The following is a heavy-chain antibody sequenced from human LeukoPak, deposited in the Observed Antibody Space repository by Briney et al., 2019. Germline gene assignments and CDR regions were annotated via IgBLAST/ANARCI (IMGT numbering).Heavy chain of an antibody. D-gene: IGHD6-13*01. Sequence: GSLRLSCAASGFTFSSYSMNWVRQAPGKGLEWVSSISSSSSYIYYADSVKGRFTISRDNAKNSLYLQMNSLRAEDTAVYYCARDRNTAAAGAGWFDPWGQGTLVTVSS. V-gene: IGHV3-21*01. J-gene: IGHJ5*02. CDR1: GFTFSSYS. CDR3: ARDRNTAAAGAGWFDP. CDR2: ISSSSSYI.